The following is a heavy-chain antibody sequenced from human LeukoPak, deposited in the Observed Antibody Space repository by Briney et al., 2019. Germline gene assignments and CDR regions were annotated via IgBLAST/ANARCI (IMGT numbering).Heavy chain of an antibody. D-gene: IGHD3-22*01. J-gene: IGHJ4*02. V-gene: IGHV4-59*01. CDR2: IYYSGST. CDR3: ARDLHDSSGYYDY. Sequence: SETLFLACTVSGGSISSYYWSWIRQPPGKGLEWIGYIYYSGSTNYNPSLKSRVTISVDTSKNQFSLKLSSVTAADTAVYYCARDLHDSSGYYDYWGQGTLVTVSS. CDR1: GGSISSYY.